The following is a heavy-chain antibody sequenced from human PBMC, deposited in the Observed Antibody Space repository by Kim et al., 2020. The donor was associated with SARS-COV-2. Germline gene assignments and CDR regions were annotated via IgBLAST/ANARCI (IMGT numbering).Heavy chain of an antibody. V-gene: IGHV3-23*01. CDR1: GFTFTTSP. D-gene: IGHD2-8*01. CDR3: AKVVTNSGCDY. CDR2: ISRDGTRT. Sequence: GGSLRLSCVASGFTFTTSPMGWVRQAPGEGMEWVSRISRDGTRTFYADSVKGRVTMSSDKSKNTLYLDMNSLRVEDTAIYYCAKVVTNSGCDYWGQG. J-gene: IGHJ4*02.